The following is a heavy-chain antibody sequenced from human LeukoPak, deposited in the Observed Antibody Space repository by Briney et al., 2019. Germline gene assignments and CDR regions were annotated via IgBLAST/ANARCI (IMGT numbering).Heavy chain of an antibody. J-gene: IGHJ4*02. CDR1: GGSISSGGYY. CDR2: IYYSGST. V-gene: IGHV4-31*03. D-gene: IGHD4-17*01. CDR3: ARAYGDYVLREYYFDY. Sequence: SETLSLTCTVSGGSISSGGYYWRWIRQHPGKGLEWIGYIYYSGSTYYNPSLKSRVTISVDTSKNQFSLKLSSVTAADTAVYYCARAYGDYVLREYYFDYWGQGTLVTVSS.